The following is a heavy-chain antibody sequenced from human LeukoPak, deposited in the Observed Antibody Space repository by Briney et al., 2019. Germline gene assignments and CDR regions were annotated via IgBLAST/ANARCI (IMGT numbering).Heavy chain of an antibody. D-gene: IGHD6-13*01. CDR2: IWSDGSNK. CDR1: GFIFSSYG. Sequence: GGSLRLSCAPSGFIFSSYGMHWVRQAPGKGLEWVAVIWSDGSNKYHADSVEGRFTISRDNSKNTLYLQMNSLRAEDTAVYYCAKEARYSSSWYYYYYGMDVWGQGTTVTVSS. CDR3: AKEARYSSSWYYYYYGMDV. V-gene: IGHV3-30*02. J-gene: IGHJ6*02.